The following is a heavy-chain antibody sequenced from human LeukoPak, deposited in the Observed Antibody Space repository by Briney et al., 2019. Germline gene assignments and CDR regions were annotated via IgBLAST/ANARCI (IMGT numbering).Heavy chain of an antibody. CDR3: ARAQAIQDSSSWFDY. J-gene: IGHJ4*02. CDR2: IYYSGST. Sequence: PSETLSLTCTVSGGFISSSSYYWGWIRQPPGKGLEWIGSIYYSGSTYYNPSLKSRVTISVDTSKNQFSLKLSSVTAADTAVYYCARAQAIQDSSSWFDYWGQGTLVTVSS. CDR1: GGFISSSSYY. D-gene: IGHD6-13*01. V-gene: IGHV4-39*07.